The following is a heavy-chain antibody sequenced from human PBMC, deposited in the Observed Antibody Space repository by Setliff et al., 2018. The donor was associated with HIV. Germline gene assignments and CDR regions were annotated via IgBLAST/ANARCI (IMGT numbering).Heavy chain of an antibody. CDR3: AGGTFHGFDY. D-gene: IGHD3-16*01. CDR1: EFTFSDYS. CDR2: ITSAGTI. J-gene: IGHJ4*02. Sequence: AGGSLRLSCTASEFTFSDYSMSWVRQAPGKGLEWVSYITSAGTIYYADSVKGRFTVSRDNAKNSLYLQMNSLRAEDTAVYYCAGGTFHGFDYWGQGTLVTVSS. V-gene: IGHV3-11*04.